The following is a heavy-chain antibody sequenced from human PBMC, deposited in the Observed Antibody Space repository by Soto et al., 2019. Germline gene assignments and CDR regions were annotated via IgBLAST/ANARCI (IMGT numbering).Heavy chain of an antibody. J-gene: IGHJ4*02. V-gene: IGHV4-39*01. D-gene: IGHD6-19*01. CDR2: IYYSGST. CDR3: ARRPSPYSSGPSSTL. Sequence: SETLSLTCTVSGGSISSSSYYWGWIRQPPGKGLEWIGSIYYSGSTYYNPSLKSRVTISVDTSKNQFSLKLSSVTAADTAVYYCARRPSPYSSGPSSTLWGQGTLVTVSS. CDR1: GGSISSSSYY.